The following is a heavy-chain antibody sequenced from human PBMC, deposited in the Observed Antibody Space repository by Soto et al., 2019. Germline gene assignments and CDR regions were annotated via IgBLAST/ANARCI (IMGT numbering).Heavy chain of an antibody. CDR3: ARGYYDFWSGIRYYFDY. CDR2: ISHSGRT. V-gene: IGHV4-34*01. J-gene: IGHJ4*02. CDR1: GGSFSGYY. D-gene: IGHD3-3*01. Sequence: QVQLQQWGAGLLKPSETLSLTCAVYGGSFSGYYWSWIRQPPGKGLEWLGEISHSGRTNYNRSLKSRVTISGDTSKNQFSLKLSAVTAADTAVYDCARGYYDFWSGIRYYFDYWGQGTLVTVSS.